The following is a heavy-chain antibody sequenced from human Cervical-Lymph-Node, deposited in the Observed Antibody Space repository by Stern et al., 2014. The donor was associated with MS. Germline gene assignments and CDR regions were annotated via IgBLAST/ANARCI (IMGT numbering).Heavy chain of an antibody. CDR2: INAGNGNT. CDR1: GYTFTSYA. V-gene: IGHV1-3*01. J-gene: IGHJ4*02. D-gene: IGHD6-19*01. Sequence: QDQLVQSGAEVKKPGASVKVSCKASGYTFTSYAMHWVRQAPGQRLEWMGWINAGNGNTKYSQKFQGRVTITRDTSASTAYMELSSLRSEDTAVYYCARAMLSSGWYGPFDYWGQGTLVTVSS. CDR3: ARAMLSSGWYGPFDY.